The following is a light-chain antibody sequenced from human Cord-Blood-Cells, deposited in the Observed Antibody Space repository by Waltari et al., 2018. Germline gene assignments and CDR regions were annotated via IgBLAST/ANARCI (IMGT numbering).Light chain of an antibody. CDR3: QQSYSTLT. CDR1: QSISSY. CDR2: AAS. J-gene: IGKJ4*01. V-gene: IGKV1-39*01. Sequence: DIQMTQSPSYMSASVRDRVTITCRASQSISSYLNWYQQKPGKAPKLLIYAASSLQSGVPSRFSGSGSGTDFTLTISSLQPEDFATYYCQQSYSTLTFGGGTKVEIK.